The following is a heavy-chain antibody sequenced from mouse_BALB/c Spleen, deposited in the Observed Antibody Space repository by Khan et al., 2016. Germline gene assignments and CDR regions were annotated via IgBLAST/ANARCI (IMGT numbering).Heavy chain of an antibody. D-gene: IGHD2-1*01. V-gene: IGHV1S132*01. Sequence: QVRLQQSGAELVKPGASVKLSCKTSGYTFTSYWIQWVKQRPGQGLGWIGEIFPGTGTTYYNEKFKGKATLTIDTSSSTAYMQLSSLTSEDSAVYFCVLQAMDYWGQGTSVTVSS. CDR1: GYTFTSYW. CDR2: IFPGTGTT. J-gene: IGHJ4*01. CDR3: VLQAMDY.